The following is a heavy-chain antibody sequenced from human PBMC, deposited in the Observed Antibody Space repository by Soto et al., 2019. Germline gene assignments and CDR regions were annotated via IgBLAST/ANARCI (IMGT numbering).Heavy chain of an antibody. V-gene: IGHV4-39*01. J-gene: IGHJ4*02. D-gene: IGHD3-9*01. Sequence: SETLSLTCTVSGGSISSSSYYWGWIRQPPGKGLEWIGSIYYSGSTYYNPSLKSRVTISVDTSKNQFSLKLSSVTAADTAVYYCARQSYYDILTGPLYWGQGTLVTVSS. CDR3: ARQSYYDILTGPLY. CDR1: GGSISSSSYY. CDR2: IYYSGST.